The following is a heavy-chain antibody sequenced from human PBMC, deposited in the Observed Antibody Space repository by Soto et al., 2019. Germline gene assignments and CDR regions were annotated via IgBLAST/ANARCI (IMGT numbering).Heavy chain of an antibody. J-gene: IGHJ4*02. D-gene: IGHD6-19*01. CDR2: INQDGSTR. CDR1: GFTFSDYW. V-gene: IGHV3-7*01. CDR3: ARLYGSVTTYDY. Sequence: EVQLVESGGGLVQPGGSLRLSCAASGFTFSDYWMSWVRQAPGKGLEWVASINQDGSTRLYVDSMRGRFTVSRDNIKNSLYLQMNSLRVEDTAVYFCARLYGSVTTYDYWGQGTLATVSS.